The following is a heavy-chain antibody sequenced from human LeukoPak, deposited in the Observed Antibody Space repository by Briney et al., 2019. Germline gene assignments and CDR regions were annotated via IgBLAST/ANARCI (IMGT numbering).Heavy chain of an antibody. Sequence: PGGSLRLSCAASGFTFSSYGMHWVRQAPGKGLEWVAVIWYDGSNKYYADSVKGRFTISRDNSKNTLYLQMNSLRAEDTAVYYCARDSTRGSLYYYDSSGYYYGYWGQGTLVTVSS. CDR2: IWYDGSNK. J-gene: IGHJ4*02. V-gene: IGHV3-33*08. CDR1: GFTFSSYG. CDR3: ARDSTRGSLYYYDSSGYYYGY. D-gene: IGHD3-22*01.